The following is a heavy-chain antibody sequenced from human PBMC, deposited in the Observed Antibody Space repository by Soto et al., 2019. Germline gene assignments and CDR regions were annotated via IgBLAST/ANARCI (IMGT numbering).Heavy chain of an antibody. J-gene: IGHJ6*02. CDR1: AFSFRDYY. CDR3: AKDFYGDYAQTYSNYGRCV. CDR2: LGRGSRYT. D-gene: IGHD3-3*01. Sequence: GTLRLSCAASAFSFRDYYMSWIRQAPGKGLEWVAYLGRGSRYTAYAESVRGRFTISRDDAKHSLFLQMNSLRAEDTAVHSSAKDFYGDYAQTYSNYGRCVRGQQTRVTVAS. V-gene: IGHV3-11*06.